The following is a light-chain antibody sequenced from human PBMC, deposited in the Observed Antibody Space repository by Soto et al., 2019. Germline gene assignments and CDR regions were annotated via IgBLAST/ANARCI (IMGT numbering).Light chain of an antibody. CDR3: QQYNSYSRT. Sequence: DIQMTQSPSSLPSSVGDIFTITCRASQSISSRLAWYQQKSGKAPRLLIYDVSNLESGVPSRFSGSGSGTEFTLTISSLQPDDFATYYCQQYNSYSRTFGQGTKVDIK. CDR2: DVS. J-gene: IGKJ1*01. V-gene: IGKV1-5*01. CDR1: QSISSR.